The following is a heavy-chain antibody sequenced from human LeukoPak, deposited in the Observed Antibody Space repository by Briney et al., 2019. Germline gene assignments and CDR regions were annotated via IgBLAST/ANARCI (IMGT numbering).Heavy chain of an antibody. D-gene: IGHD4-23*01. J-gene: IGHJ4*02. V-gene: IGHV3-74*01. Sequence: GGSLRLSCAASGFTFSSYWMNWVRQAPGKGLVWVSRIASDGSSTTYADSVKGRFSISRDNAKNTLYLQMNSLRVEDTAVYYRARGRPHGNDYWGQGTLVTVSS. CDR1: GFTFSSYW. CDR2: IASDGSST. CDR3: ARGRPHGNDY.